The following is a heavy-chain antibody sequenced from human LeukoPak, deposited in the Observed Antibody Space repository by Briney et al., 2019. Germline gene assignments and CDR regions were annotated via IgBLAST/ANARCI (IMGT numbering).Heavy chain of an antibody. V-gene: IGHV3-74*01. Sequence: PGGSLRLSCGASGFTFSSYWMHRVRQAPGKGLVWISRINVDGGTTDYADSVRGRFTISRDNAKNTLYLQMNNLRAEDTAVYYCARDMTGPLDYWGQGTLVTASS. J-gene: IGHJ4*02. CDR2: INVDGGTT. CDR3: ARDMTGPLDY. CDR1: GFTFSSYW. D-gene: IGHD1-20*01.